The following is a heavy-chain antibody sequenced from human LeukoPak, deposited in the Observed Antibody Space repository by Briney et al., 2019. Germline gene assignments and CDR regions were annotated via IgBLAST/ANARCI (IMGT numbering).Heavy chain of an antibody. V-gene: IGHV1-24*01. CDR1: GQTLSELS. J-gene: IGHJ3*02. D-gene: IGHD4/OR15-4a*01. CDR3: ALLVLPPDRTSYAFDI. CDR2: FDPDHQEI. Sequence: ASVKVSCKVSGQTLSELSIHWVRQTPGKGCVWMGGFDPDHQEILYAENFQGRVIMTEDASTDTAYLHLSSLKSEDTALYFCALLVLPPDRTSYAFDIWGQGTMVRVSA.